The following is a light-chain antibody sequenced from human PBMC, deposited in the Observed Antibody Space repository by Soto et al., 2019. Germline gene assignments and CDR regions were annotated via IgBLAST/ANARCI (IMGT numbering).Light chain of an antibody. CDR1: GSDIGYFNY. Sequence: QSVLTQPASVSGSPGQSITISCTGTGSDIGYFNYVSWYQQQPGKAPKLMIYEVDNRPSGVSIRFSGSKSGSTASLTISGLQAEDEAVYYCKSYAVGSTYVFGTGTKVTVL. J-gene: IGLJ1*01. CDR3: KSYAVGSTYV. V-gene: IGLV2-14*01. CDR2: EVD.